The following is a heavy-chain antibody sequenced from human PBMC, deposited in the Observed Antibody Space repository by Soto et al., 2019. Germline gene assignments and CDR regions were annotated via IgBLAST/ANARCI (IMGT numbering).Heavy chain of an antibody. Sequence: GASVKVSCKVSGYTLTELSMHWVRQAPGKGLEWMGGFDPEDGETIYAQKFQGRVTMTEDTSTDTAYMELSSLRSEDTAVYYCATDTLWMGDSQPNCYYYGMDVWGQGTTVTVSS. CDR3: ATDTLWMGDSQPNCYYYGMDV. CDR1: GYTLTELS. CDR2: FDPEDGET. V-gene: IGHV1-24*01. D-gene: IGHD5-18*01. J-gene: IGHJ6*02.